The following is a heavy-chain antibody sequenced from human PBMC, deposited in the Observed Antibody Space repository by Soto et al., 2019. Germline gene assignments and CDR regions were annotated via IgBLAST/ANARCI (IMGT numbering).Heavy chain of an antibody. CDR3: AKNGQPPYYYYGLDV. Sequence: YRVSGYGTGWARQLKRQGLEWMGWISGYNGDTNYAQKFQGRVSMTIDTSTTTAYMELRSLTSDDTAVYYCAKNGQPPYYYYGLDVWGQGTKVTVSS. CDR2: ISGYNGDT. CDR1: YRVSGYG. D-gene: IGHD2-8*01. V-gene: IGHV1-18*01. J-gene: IGHJ6*02.